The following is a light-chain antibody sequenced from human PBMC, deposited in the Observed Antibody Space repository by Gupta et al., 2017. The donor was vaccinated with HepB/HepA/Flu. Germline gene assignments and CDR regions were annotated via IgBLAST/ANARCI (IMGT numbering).Light chain of an antibody. V-gene: IGLV4-69*01. J-gene: IGLJ2*01. CDR3: QTWGTDIV. Sequence: QVVLTQSPYASASLGASVKLTCTLSSGHSNYAIAWHQQQPDKGPRYLMKLNSDGCHNKGDGIPDRFSGSSSGAERYLSISSLQSDDEADYYCQTWGTDIVFGGGTKLTVL. CDR1: SGHSNYA. CDR2: LNSDGCH.